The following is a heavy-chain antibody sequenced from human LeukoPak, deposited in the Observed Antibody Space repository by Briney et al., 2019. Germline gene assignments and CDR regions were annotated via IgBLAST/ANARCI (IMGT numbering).Heavy chain of an antibody. Sequence: PGGSLRLSCAASGFTFSNYWMSWARQAPGKGLEWVANIKQDGSEKNYVDSVKGRFTISRDNAKNSLYLQMNNLRAEDTAVYYCGRDMTDWGQGTLVTVSS. CDR1: GFTFSNYW. CDR2: IKQDGSEK. D-gene: IGHD3-16*01. CDR3: GRDMTD. J-gene: IGHJ4*02. V-gene: IGHV3-7*05.